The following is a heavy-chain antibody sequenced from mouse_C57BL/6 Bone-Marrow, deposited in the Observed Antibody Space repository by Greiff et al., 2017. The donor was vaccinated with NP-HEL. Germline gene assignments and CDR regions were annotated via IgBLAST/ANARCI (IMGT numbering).Heavy chain of an antibody. J-gene: IGHJ1*03. V-gene: IGHV3-6*01. CDR3: ARRDDGHYRGYFDV. D-gene: IGHD2-3*01. CDR2: ISYDGSN. CDR1: GYSITSGYY. Sequence: EVQRVESGPGLVKPSQSLSLTCSVTGYSITSGYYWNWIRQFPGNKLEWMGYISYDGSNNYNPSLKNRISITRDTSKNQFFLKLNSVTTEDTATYYCARRDDGHYRGYFDVWGTGTTVTVSS.